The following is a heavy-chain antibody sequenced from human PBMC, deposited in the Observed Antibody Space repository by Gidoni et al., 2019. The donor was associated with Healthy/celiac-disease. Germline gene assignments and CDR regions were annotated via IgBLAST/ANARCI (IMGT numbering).Heavy chain of an antibody. CDR2: IYWDDDK. V-gene: IGHV2-5*02. Sequence: LIYWDDDKRYSPSLKSRLTITKDTSKNQVVLTMTNMDPVDTATYYCAHGDDYYDSSGYYPHWYFDLWGRGTLVTVSS. J-gene: IGHJ2*01. CDR3: AHGDDYYDSSGYYPHWYFDL. D-gene: IGHD3-22*01.